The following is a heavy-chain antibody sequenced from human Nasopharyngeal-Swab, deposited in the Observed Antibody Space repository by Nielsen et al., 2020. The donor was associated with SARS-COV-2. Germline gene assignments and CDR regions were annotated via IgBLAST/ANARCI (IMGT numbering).Heavy chain of an antibody. CDR3: ARDGLDYDFWSAYFMDV. J-gene: IGHJ6*02. D-gene: IGHD3-3*01. CDR2: ISSSSYI. Sequence: WIRQPPGKGPEWVSSISSSSYIYYADSVKGRFTISRDNAKNSLYLQMNSLRAEDTAVYYCARDGLDYDFWSAYFMDVWGQGTTVTVSS. V-gene: IGHV3-69-1*01.